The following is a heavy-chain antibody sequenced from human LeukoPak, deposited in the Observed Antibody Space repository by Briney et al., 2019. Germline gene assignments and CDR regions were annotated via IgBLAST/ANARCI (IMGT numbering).Heavy chain of an antibody. V-gene: IGHV4-39*07. CDR2: IFYSGIT. J-gene: IGHJ4*02. CDR3: ALRAVRGVIGGPFDY. Sequence: PSETLSLTCTVSGGSISNSNYYWGWIRQPPGKGLEWIGSIFYSGITYYNPSLKSRVTLSVDTSKNQFSLKLTSVTAADTAVYYCALRAVRGVIGGPFDYWGQGTLVTVSS. D-gene: IGHD3-10*01. CDR1: GGSISNSNYY.